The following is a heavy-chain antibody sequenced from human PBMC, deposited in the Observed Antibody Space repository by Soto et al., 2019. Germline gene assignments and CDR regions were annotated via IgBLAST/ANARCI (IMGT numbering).Heavy chain of an antibody. CDR3: ANVVPAFWAGYFHH. Sequence: QVQLVESGGGVVQPGRSLRLSCAASGFTFSSYGMHWVRQAPGKWLEWVAVISYDGSNKYYAESVKGRFTISRDNSKNPQYLQMSRVSADVSDVYHGANVVPAFWAGYFHHWGQGTLVTVSS. CDR2: ISYDGSNK. D-gene: IGHD3-3*01. J-gene: IGHJ1*01. CDR1: GFTFSSYG. V-gene: IGHV3-30*18.